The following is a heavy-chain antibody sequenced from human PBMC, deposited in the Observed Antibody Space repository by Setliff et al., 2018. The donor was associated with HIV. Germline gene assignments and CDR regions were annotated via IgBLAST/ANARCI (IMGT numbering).Heavy chain of an antibody. D-gene: IGHD5-12*01. CDR3: ARVGLRFKYTFDY. CDR1: GGSFSGHY. CDR2: INQSGST. J-gene: IGHJ4*02. Sequence: PSETLSLTCAVYGGSFSGHYWSWFRQPPGKGLEWIGEINQSGSTVYNPSPKSRVTISVDKSKNQFSLWLTSVTAADTAVYYCARVGLRFKYTFDYWGQGMLVTVSS. V-gene: IGHV4-34*01.